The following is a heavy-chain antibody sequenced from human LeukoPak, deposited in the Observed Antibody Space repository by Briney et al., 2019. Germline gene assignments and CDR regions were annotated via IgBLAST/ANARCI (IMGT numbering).Heavy chain of an antibody. D-gene: IGHD7-27*01. CDR3: ARAELGIAPPPFDF. CDR2: IYPNSGGT. J-gene: IGHJ4*02. Sequence: ASVKVSCKASGYIFTGYHIHWVRQAPGQGVEWMVWIYPNSGGTNYAQKFQGRVTMTSDTSITTVYMELSRLTSDDTAVYYCARAELGIAPPPFDFWGQGTLVTVSS. CDR1: GYIFTGYH. V-gene: IGHV1-2*02.